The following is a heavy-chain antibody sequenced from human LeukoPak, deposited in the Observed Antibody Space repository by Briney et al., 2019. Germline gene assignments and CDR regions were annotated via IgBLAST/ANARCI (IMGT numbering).Heavy chain of an antibody. CDR3: ARGLTTVAYSVAFDI. CDR2: INHSGST. Sequence: SETLSLTCAVYGGSFSGYYWSWIRQPPGKGLEWIGEINHSGSTNYNPSLKSRVTISVDTSKNQFSLKLSSVTAADTAVYYCARGLTTVAYSVAFDIWGQGTMATVSS. V-gene: IGHV4-34*01. J-gene: IGHJ3*02. D-gene: IGHD4-11*01. CDR1: GGSFSGYY.